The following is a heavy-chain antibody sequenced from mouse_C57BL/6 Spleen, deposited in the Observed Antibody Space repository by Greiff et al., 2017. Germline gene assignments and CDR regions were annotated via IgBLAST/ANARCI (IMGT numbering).Heavy chain of an antibody. CDR3: ARYLYDYFDY. CDR2: INPSSGYT. CDR1: GYTFTSYW. Sequence: QVHVKQSGAELAKPGASVKLSCKASGYTFTSYWMHWVKQKPGQGLEWIGYINPSSGYTKYNQKFKDKATLTADKSSSTAYMQLSSLTYEDSAVYYCARYLYDYFDYWGQGTTLTVSS. V-gene: IGHV1-7*01. D-gene: IGHD2-3*01. J-gene: IGHJ2*01.